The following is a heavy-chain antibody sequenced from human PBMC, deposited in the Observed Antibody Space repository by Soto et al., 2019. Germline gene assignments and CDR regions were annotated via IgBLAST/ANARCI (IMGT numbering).Heavy chain of an antibody. V-gene: IGHV3-53*01. Sequence: WGSLRLSCAASGFTVSSNYMSWVRQAPGKGLEWVSVIYSGGSTYYADSVKGRFTISRDNSKNTLYLQMNNLRAEDTAVYYCARVGLPNHLDRLFDYWGRGTLVTVSS. CDR1: GFTVSSNY. CDR3: ARVGLPNHLDRLFDY. J-gene: IGHJ4*02. D-gene: IGHD2-15*01. CDR2: IYSGGST.